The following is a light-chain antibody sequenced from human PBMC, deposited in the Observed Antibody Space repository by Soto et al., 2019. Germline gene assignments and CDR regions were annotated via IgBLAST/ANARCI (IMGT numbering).Light chain of an antibody. J-gene: IGLJ3*02. V-gene: IGLV1-44*01. CDR1: SSNIGSNT. CDR2: SNN. CDR3: ASWDDTLDAQV. Sequence: QSVLTQPPSASGTPGQRVTISCSGTSSNIGSNTVDWYQQLPGMAPKILVYSNNQRPSGVPDRFSGSKSGTSASLAISGLQSEDEADYYCASWDDTLDAQVFGGGTKLTVL.